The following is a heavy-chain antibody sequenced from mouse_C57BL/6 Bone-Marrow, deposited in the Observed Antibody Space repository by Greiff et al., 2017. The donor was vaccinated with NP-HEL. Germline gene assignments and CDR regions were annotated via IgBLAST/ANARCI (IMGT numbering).Heavy chain of an antibody. J-gene: IGHJ1*03. D-gene: IGHD2-4*01. CDR2: INPYNGGT. Sequence: EVKLLESGPVLVKPGASVKMSCKASGYTFTDYYMNWVKQSHGKSLEWIGVINPYNGGTSYNQKLKGKATLTVDKSSSTAYMELNSLTSEDSAVYYCARRDYDYWYFDVWGTGTTVTVSS. CDR3: ARRDYDYWYFDV. V-gene: IGHV1-19*01. CDR1: GYTFTDYY.